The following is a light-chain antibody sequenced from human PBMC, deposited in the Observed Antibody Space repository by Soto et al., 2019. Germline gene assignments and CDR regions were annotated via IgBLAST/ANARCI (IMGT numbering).Light chain of an antibody. Sequence: EIVMTQSPANLSVSPGERATLSCMASQSVSSNLAWYQQKPGQAPRLLIYGASTRATGIPARFSGSGSGTEITLTISSLQSEDFAVYYCQQYNNWPLTFGGGTKVEIK. J-gene: IGKJ4*01. V-gene: IGKV3-15*01. CDR2: GAS. CDR1: QSVSSN. CDR3: QQYNNWPLT.